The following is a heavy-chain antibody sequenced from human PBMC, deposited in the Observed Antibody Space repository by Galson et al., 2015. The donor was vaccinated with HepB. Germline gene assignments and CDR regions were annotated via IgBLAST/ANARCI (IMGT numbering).Heavy chain of an antibody. CDR2: TYYRSKWYN. V-gene: IGHV6-1*01. D-gene: IGHD3-22*01. CDR3: ARDFYYYDSSAPIDP. J-gene: IGHJ5*02. CDR1: GDSVSSNSAA. Sequence: CAISGDSVSSNSAAWNWIRQSPSRGLEWLGRTYYRSKWYNDYAVSVKSRITINPDTSKNQFSLQLNSVTPEDTAVYYCARDFYYYDSSAPIDPWGQGTLVTVSS.